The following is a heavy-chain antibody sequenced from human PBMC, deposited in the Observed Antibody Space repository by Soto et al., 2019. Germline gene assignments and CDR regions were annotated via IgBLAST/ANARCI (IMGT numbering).Heavy chain of an antibody. CDR1: GITFMAAA. CDR3: ARSFSSNWYAYFGY. D-gene: IGHD6-13*01. CDR2: ISGSGATT. Sequence: GWSAEIASAASGITFMAAAESGVRQTPGKGLEWVSAISGSGATTYYADSVKGRFTLSRDKSKNTLYLQINILRAEDTALYYCARSFSSNWYAYFGYGGQGILVTVSS. V-gene: IGHV3-23*01. J-gene: IGHJ4*02.